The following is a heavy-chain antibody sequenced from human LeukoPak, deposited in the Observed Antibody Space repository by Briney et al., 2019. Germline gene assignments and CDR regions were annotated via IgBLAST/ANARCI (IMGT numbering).Heavy chain of an antibody. Sequence: SETLSLTCTVSGGSISSYYWSWIRQPPGKGLEWIGYIYYSGSTNYNPSLTSRVTRSVDASKNQFSLKLGSVTAADTAVYYCAKASDFWSGYYRAYYYYGMDVWGQGTTVTVSS. CDR2: IYYSGST. CDR1: GGSISSYY. CDR3: AKASDFWSGYYRAYYYYGMDV. D-gene: IGHD3-3*01. V-gene: IGHV4-59*01. J-gene: IGHJ6*02.